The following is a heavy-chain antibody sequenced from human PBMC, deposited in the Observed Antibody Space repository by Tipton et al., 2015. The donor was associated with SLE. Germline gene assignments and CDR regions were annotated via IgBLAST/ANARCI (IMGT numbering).Heavy chain of an antibody. CDR3: ARSRAYSNYAHTLHLWYFDL. V-gene: IGHV4-34*01. CDR1: GGSFSGYY. J-gene: IGHJ2*01. Sequence: TLSLTCAVYGGSFSGYYWSWIRQPPGKGLEWIWEINHSGSTNYNPSLKSRVTISIDTSKNQFSLKLSSVTAADTAVYYCARSRAYSNYAHTLHLWYFDLWGRGTLVTVSS. CDR2: INHSGST. D-gene: IGHD4-11*01.